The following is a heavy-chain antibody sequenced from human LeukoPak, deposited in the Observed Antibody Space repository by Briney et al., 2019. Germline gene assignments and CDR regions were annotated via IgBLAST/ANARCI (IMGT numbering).Heavy chain of an antibody. CDR2: IIPIFGTA. CDR3: ARGYSSSSKGGYFDY. D-gene: IGHD6-6*01. CDR1: GGTFISYA. Sequence: GASVKVSCKASGGTFISYAISWVRQAPGQGLEWMGGIIPIFGTANYAQKFQGRVTITADESTSTAYMELSSLRSEDTAVYYCARGYSSSSKGGYFDYWGQGTLVTVSS. J-gene: IGHJ4*02. V-gene: IGHV1-69*13.